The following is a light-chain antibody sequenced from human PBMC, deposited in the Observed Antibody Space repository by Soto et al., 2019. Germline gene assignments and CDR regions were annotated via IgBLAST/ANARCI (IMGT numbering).Light chain of an antibody. CDR1: SSDVGGYNY. J-gene: IGLJ2*01. CDR2: EVS. V-gene: IGLV2-14*01. Sequence: QSVLTQPRSVSGSPGQSVTLSCTGTSSDVGGYNYVSWYQQHPGKAPKLMIYEVSNRPSGVSNRFSGSKSGNTASLTISGLQAEDEADYYCSSYTSSSTLVFGGGTKVTVL. CDR3: SSYTSSSTLV.